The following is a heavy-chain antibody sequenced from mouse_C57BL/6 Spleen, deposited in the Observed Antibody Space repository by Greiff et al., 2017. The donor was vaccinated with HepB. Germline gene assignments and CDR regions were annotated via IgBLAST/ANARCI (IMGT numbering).Heavy chain of an antibody. D-gene: IGHD1-1*01. Sequence: QVQLQQPGAELVKPGASVKMSCKASGYTFTSYWITWVKQRPGQGLEWIGDIYPGSGSTNYNEKFKSKATLTVDTSSSTAYMQLSSLTSEDSAVYYFARGDYYGSSPSYWYFDVWGTGTTVTVSS. V-gene: IGHV1-55*01. J-gene: IGHJ1*03. CDR3: ARGDYYGSSPSYWYFDV. CDR2: IYPGSGST. CDR1: GYTFTSYW.